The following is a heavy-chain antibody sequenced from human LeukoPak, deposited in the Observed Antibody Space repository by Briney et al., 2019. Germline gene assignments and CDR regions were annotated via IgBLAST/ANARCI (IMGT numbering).Heavy chain of an antibody. CDR2: IYHSGTT. Sequence: SSETLSLTCTVSGDSISTYYWNWIRQPPVKGLDWIAYIYHSGTTNYNPSLKSRVTISEDTSKNQVSLNLTSVTAADTAVYYCARQKYDYGANHWYFDLWGRGTLVTVSS. J-gene: IGHJ2*01. CDR3: ARQKYDYGANHWYFDL. D-gene: IGHD4/OR15-4a*01. CDR1: GDSISTYY. V-gene: IGHV4-59*08.